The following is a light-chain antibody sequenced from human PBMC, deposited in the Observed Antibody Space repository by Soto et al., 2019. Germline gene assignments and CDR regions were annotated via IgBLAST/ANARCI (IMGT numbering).Light chain of an antibody. CDR3: QQRYNWPPLT. J-gene: IGKJ4*01. V-gene: IGKV3-11*01. CDR1: QTVGSF. CDR2: NTS. Sequence: EIVLTQSPATLSLSPGERATLSCRASQTVGSFLAWYQHKPGQAPRLLIYNTSKRAKGIPARFSGSGSGTDFNLTISSLEPEDFAVYYCQQRYNWPPLTFGGGTKVEMK.